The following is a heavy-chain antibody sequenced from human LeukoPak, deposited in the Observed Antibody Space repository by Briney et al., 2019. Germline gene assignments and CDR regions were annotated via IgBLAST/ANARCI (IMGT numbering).Heavy chain of an antibody. Sequence: GAPLKTSCKGSGYSCTSYWSCRVRPLREKRVGWREIIYPGDSDTRYSPSFQGQVTISADKSISTAYLQWSSLKASDTAMYYCARRQYYYDSSGYPDYWGQGTLVTVSS. D-gene: IGHD3-22*01. CDR2: IYPGDSDT. V-gene: IGHV5-51*01. CDR3: ARRQYYYDSSGYPDY. J-gene: IGHJ4*02. CDR1: GYSCTSYW.